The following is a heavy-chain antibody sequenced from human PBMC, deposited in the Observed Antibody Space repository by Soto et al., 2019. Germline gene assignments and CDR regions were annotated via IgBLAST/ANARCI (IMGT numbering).Heavy chain of an antibody. Sequence: ASVKVSFKASGYTFTGYYMHWVRQAPGQGLEWMGWINPNSGGTNYAQKFQGRVTMTRDTSISTAYMELSRLRSDDTAVYYCARSAEGIVVVITHFDYWGQGTLVTVSS. CDR1: GYTFTGYY. D-gene: IGHD3-22*01. CDR2: INPNSGGT. CDR3: ARSAEGIVVVITHFDY. J-gene: IGHJ4*02. V-gene: IGHV1-2*02.